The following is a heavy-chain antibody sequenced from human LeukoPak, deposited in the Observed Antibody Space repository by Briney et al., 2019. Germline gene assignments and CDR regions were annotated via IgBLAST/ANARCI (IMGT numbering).Heavy chain of an antibody. V-gene: IGHV6-1*01. CDR2: TYYRSKWYN. Sequence: PSQTLSLTCAISGDSVSSNSAAWNWIRQSPSRGLEWLGRTYYRSKWYNDYAVSVKSRITINPDTSKNQFSLQLNSVTPEDTAVYYCAREVLLWFGELFPSFDYWGQGTLVTVSS. CDR3: AREVLLWFGELFPSFDY. CDR1: GDSVSSNSAA. D-gene: IGHD3-10*01. J-gene: IGHJ4*02.